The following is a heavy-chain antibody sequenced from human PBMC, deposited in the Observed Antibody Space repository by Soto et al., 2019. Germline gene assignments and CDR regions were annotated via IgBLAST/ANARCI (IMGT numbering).Heavy chain of an antibody. V-gene: IGHV3-21*01. Sequence: GGSLRLSCTASVFTFSSYTMNLVRQAPGKLLEWVSSISSCSYIYYADSVKCRMTISRDNAKNSQHLQKNRLRDEKTAVYSCARYLTAAAGHEYFQHWGQGTLVTVSS. J-gene: IGHJ1*01. D-gene: IGHD6-13*01. CDR3: ARYLTAAAGHEYFQH. CDR1: VFTFSSYT. CDR2: ISSCSYI.